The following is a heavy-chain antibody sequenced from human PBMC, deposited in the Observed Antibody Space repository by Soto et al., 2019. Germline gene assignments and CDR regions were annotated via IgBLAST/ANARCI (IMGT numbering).Heavy chain of an antibody. CDR2: INPNSGGT. CDR3: ARVGSSSVDYYYGMDV. CDR1: GYTFTGYY. J-gene: IGHJ6*02. V-gene: IGHV1-2*02. D-gene: IGHD6-6*01. Sequence: ASVKVSCKASGYTFTGYYMHWVRQAPGQGLEWMGWINPNSGGTNYAQKFQGRVTVTRDTSISTAYMELSRLRSDDTAVYYCARVGSSSVDYYYGMDVWGQGTTVPVSS.